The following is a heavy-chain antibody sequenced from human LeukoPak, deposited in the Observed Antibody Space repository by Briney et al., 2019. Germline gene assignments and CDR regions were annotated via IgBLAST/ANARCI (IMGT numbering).Heavy chain of an antibody. D-gene: IGHD3-9*01. Sequence: GSLRLSCAASGFTFSSYAMSWVRQAPGKGLEWVSAISGSGGTTYYADSVKGRFTISSDNSKNTLYLQMNSLRAEDTAVYYCAKDNDILTGYYKGRDYFDYWGQGTLVTVSS. J-gene: IGHJ4*02. CDR3: AKDNDILTGYYKGRDYFDY. CDR2: ISGSGGTT. CDR1: GFTFSSYA. V-gene: IGHV3-23*01.